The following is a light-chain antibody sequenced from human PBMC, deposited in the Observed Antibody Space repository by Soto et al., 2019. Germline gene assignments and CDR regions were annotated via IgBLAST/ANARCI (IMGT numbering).Light chain of an antibody. V-gene: IGLV2-14*01. J-gene: IGLJ2*01. Sequence: QSALTQPASVSGSPGQSITISCTGTSSDVGGYNYVSWYQQHPGKAPKLLIFEVSNRPSGVSNRFSGSRSGNTASLTISGLHAEDEAHYYCSSYATSSTLVFGGGTKLTVL. CDR1: SSDVGGYNY. CDR3: SSYATSSTLV. CDR2: EVS.